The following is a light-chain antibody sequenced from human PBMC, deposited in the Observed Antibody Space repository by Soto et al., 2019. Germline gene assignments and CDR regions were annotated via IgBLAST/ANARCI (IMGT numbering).Light chain of an antibody. V-gene: IGKV3-15*01. J-gene: IGKJ4*01. CDR3: QQYNNLSPLT. CDR1: QSVSRN. Sequence: VVMTQSPATLSVSPGESATLSCRASQSVSRNLAWYQQKPGQAPRLLLYGSYFRATKVTERFTGRGSGTEFTLTISGLQSDDSAMYYCQQYNNLSPLTFGEGTKVEIK. CDR2: GSY.